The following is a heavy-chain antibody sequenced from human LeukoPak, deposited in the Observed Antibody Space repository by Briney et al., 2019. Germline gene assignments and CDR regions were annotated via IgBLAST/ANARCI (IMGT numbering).Heavy chain of an antibody. CDR2: ISYDGSNK. D-gene: IGHD2-15*01. J-gene: IGHJ3*02. Sequence: GRSLRLSCAASGFTFSSYAMHWVRQAPGKGLEWVAVISYDGSNKYYADSVKGRFTIPRDNSKNTLYLQMNSLRAEDTAVYYCARDKQLGYCSGGSCYYDAFDIWGQGTMVTVSS. V-gene: IGHV3-30*04. CDR1: GFTFSSYA. CDR3: ARDKQLGYCSGGSCYYDAFDI.